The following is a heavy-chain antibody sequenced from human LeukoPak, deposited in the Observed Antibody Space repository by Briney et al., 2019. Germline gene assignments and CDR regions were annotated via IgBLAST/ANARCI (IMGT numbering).Heavy chain of an antibody. CDR1: GYTFTGYY. D-gene: IGHD3-10*01. V-gene: IGHV1-2*02. Sequence: ASVKVSCKASGYTFTGYYMHWVRQAPGQGLEWMGWINPNGGGANYAQKFQGRVTMTRDTSISTAYMELSRLRSDDTAVYYCARAPPVRIKRGYYYGMDVWGQGTTVTVSS. CDR3: ARAPPVRIKRGYYYGMDV. J-gene: IGHJ6*02. CDR2: INPNGGGA.